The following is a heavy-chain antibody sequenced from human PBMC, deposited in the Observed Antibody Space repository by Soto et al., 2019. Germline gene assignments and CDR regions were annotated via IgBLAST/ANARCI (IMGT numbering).Heavy chain of an antibody. V-gene: IGHV1-46*03. CDR3: TRDRSTIAAAGGDY. Sequence: QVQLVQSGAEVRKPGASVKVSCKASGYTFTDYYIHWVRQAPVQGLQWLGIINPGSGTTTYAQSFLGRLTMTRDTSTGKVYMELSSLRSEDSATYYCTRDRSTIAAAGGDYWGQGTLVTVSS. CDR2: INPGSGTT. D-gene: IGHD6-13*01. J-gene: IGHJ4*02. CDR1: GYTFTDYY.